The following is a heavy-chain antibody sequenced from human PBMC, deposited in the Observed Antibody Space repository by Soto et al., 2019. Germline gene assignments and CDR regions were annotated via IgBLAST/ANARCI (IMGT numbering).Heavy chain of an antibody. J-gene: IGHJ4*02. CDR1: GLTFSSYA. CDR2: ISYDGSNK. Sequence: PGGSLRLSCAASGLTFSSYAMHWVRQAPGKGLEWVAVISYDGSNKYYADSVKGRFTISRDNSKNTLYLQMNSLRAEDTAVYYCARYLRSSGYDSDYWGQGILVTVSS. CDR3: ARYLRSSGYDSDY. V-gene: IGHV3-30-3*01. D-gene: IGHD5-12*01.